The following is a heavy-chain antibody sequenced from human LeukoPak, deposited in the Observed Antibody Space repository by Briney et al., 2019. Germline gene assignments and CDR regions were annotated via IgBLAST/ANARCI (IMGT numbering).Heavy chain of an antibody. Sequence: ASVKVSCKVSGYTLTELSMHWVRQAPGKGLEWMGGFDPEDGETIYAQKFQGRVTMTEDTSTDTAYMELSSLRSEDTAAYYCATLYCSGGSCYSGFDYWGQGTLVTVSS. CDR3: ATLYCSGGSCYSGFDY. J-gene: IGHJ4*02. V-gene: IGHV1-24*01. D-gene: IGHD2-15*01. CDR1: GYTLTELS. CDR2: FDPEDGET.